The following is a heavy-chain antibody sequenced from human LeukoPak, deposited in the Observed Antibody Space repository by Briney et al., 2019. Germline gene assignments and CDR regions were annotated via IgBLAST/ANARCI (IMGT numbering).Heavy chain of an antibody. Sequence: ASVKVSCKASGGTFSSYGISWVRQAPGQGLEWMGGIIPIFGTANYAQKFQGRVTITADESTSTAYMELSSLRSEDTAVYYCARGPGGKTLNNWFDPWGQGTLVTVSS. CDR1: GGTFSSYG. J-gene: IGHJ5*02. V-gene: IGHV1-69*01. D-gene: IGHD3-16*01. CDR2: IIPIFGTA. CDR3: ARGPGGKTLNNWFDP.